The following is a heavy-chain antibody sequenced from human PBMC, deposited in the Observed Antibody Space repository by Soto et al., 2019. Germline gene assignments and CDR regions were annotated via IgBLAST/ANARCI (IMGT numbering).Heavy chain of an antibody. J-gene: IGHJ6*03. D-gene: IGHD6-13*01. CDR3: ARRIAAAGPDYYYYMDV. CDR2: IYYSGST. Sequence: SETLSLTCTVSGGSISSYYWSWIRQPPGKGLEWIGYIYYSGSTNYNPSLKSRVTISVDTSKNQFSLKLSSVTAADTAVYYCARRIAAAGPDYYYYMDVWGKGTTVTVSS. V-gene: IGHV4-59*08. CDR1: GGSISSYY.